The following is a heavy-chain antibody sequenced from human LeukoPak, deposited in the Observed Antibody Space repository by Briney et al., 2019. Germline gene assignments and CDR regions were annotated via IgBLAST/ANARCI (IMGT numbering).Heavy chain of an antibody. CDR1: GFTFSTYA. CDR3: ARVSIAAAGSDY. CDR2: IKQDGSEK. V-gene: IGHV3-7*01. J-gene: IGHJ4*02. Sequence: QPGGSLRLSCAASGFTFSTYAMSWVRQAPGKGLEWVANIKQDGSEKYYVDSVKGRFTISRDNAKNSLYLQMNSLRAEDTAVYYCARVSIAAAGSDYWGQGTLVTVSS. D-gene: IGHD6-13*01.